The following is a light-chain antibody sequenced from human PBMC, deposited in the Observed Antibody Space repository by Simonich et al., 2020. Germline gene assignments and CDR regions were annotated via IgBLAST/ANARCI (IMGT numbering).Light chain of an antibody. Sequence: QSVLTQPPSVSVAPGQKVTISCSGSSSNIVNNYVSWYQQLPGTAPKLLISDNNRRPSGIPDRFSGSKSGTSATLGITGLQTGDEADYYCGTWDSSLSAGVFGGGTKLTVL. CDR1: SSNIVNNY. J-gene: IGLJ3*02. CDR2: DNN. CDR3: GTWDSSLSAGV. V-gene: IGLV1-51*01.